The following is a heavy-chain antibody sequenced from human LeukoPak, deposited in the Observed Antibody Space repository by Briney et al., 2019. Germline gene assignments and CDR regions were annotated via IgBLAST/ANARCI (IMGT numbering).Heavy chain of an antibody. D-gene: IGHD6-13*01. CDR1: GGSISSSNYF. CDR2: IYYSGST. J-gene: IGHJ4*02. V-gene: IGHV4-39*01. CDR3: ARLSSSWILDY. Sequence: LSETLSLTCTVSGGSISSSNYFWGWIRQPPGKGLEWIGSIYYSGSTYYNPSLKSRVTISVDTSKNQFSLNLNSVTAADTAVYYCARLSSSWILDYWGQGTLVTVSS.